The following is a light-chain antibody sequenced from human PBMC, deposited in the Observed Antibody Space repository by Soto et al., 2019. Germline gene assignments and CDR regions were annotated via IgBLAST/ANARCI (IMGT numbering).Light chain of an antibody. V-gene: IGLV3-1*01. CDR1: KLGDKY. J-gene: IGLJ2*01. Sequence: SYELTQPPSVSVSPGHTASITCSGDKLGDKYAFWYQQKPGQSPVLVIYQDNKRPSGIPERFSGSNSGNTATLTISGTQSLDEADYYCQAWDTNPVVFGGGTKVTVL. CDR3: QAWDTNPVV. CDR2: QDN.